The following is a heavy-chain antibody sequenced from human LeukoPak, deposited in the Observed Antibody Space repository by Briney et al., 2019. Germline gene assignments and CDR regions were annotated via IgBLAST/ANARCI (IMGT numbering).Heavy chain of an antibody. CDR3: ARELYDILIFYGMDV. CDR1: GFTFSSYA. Sequence: PGGSLRLSCAASGFTFSSYAMSWVRQAPGKGLEWVAVMSYDGSNKYYADSVKGRFTISRDNSKNTLYLQMNSLRAEDAAVYYCARELYDILIFYGMDVWGQGTTVTVSS. V-gene: IGHV3-30-3*01. D-gene: IGHD3-9*01. J-gene: IGHJ6*02. CDR2: MSYDGSNK.